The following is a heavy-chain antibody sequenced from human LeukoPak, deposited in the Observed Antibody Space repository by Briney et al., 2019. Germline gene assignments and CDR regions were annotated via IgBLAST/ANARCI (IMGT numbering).Heavy chain of an antibody. CDR3: ARDLRIAVAGTVDY. CDR1: GFTFSSYG. D-gene: IGHD6-19*01. V-gene: IGHV3-30*02. Sequence: GGSLRLSCAASGFTFSSYGMHWVRQAPGKGLEWVAFIRYDGSNKYYADSVKGRFTISRDNSKNTLYLQMNSLRAEDTAVYYCARDLRIAVAGTVDYWGQGTLVTVSS. J-gene: IGHJ4*02. CDR2: IRYDGSNK.